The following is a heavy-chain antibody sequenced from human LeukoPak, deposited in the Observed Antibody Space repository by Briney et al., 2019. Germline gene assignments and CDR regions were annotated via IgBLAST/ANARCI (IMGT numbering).Heavy chain of an antibody. CDR2: IYSGGST. D-gene: IGHD3-10*01. CDR1: GFTVSSNY. Sequence: GGSLRLSCAASGFTVSSNYMSWVRQAPGKGLEWVSVIYSGGSTYYADSVKGRFTISRDNSKNTLYLQMNSLRAEDTAVYYCAKDRSVRGVIGNAYYYGMDVWGQGTTVTVSS. V-gene: IGHV3-53*01. J-gene: IGHJ6*02. CDR3: AKDRSVRGVIGNAYYYGMDV.